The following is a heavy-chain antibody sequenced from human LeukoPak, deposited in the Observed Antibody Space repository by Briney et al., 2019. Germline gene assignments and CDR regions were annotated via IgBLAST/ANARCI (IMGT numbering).Heavy chain of an antibody. J-gene: IGHJ4*02. CDR2: IYYSGST. CDR1: GGSISSGGYY. D-gene: IGHD1-26*01. V-gene: IGHV4-31*03. Sequence: PSETLSLTCTVSGGSISSGGYYWSWIRQHPGKGMEWIGYIYYSGSTYYNPSLKSRVTISVDTSKNQFSLKLSSVTAADTAVYYCARDDGSSGVDHWGQGTLVTVSS. CDR3: ARDDGSSGVDH.